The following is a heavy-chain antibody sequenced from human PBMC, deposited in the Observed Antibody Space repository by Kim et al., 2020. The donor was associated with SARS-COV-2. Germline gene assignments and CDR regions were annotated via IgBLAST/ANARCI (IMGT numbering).Heavy chain of an antibody. D-gene: IGHD4-4*01. J-gene: IGHJ4*02. V-gene: IGHV4-30-2*01. Sequence: YYNPSLKSLATITVDRSKNQFSLTLTSVTAADTAVYYCTRGPYSDYFDYWGQGTLVTVSS. CDR3: TRGPYSDYFDY.